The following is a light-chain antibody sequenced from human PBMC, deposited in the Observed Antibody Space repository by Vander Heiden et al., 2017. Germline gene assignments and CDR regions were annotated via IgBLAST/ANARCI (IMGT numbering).Light chain of an antibody. V-gene: IGKV1-33*01. CDR1: QDISNY. J-gene: IGKJ4*01. CDR2: DAS. Sequence: IQMTHSPSSLSASVGDRVTITCQASQDISNYLAWYQQKPGRVPKLLIYDASNLETGVPSRFSGSGSGTDFTFTISSLQPEDVATYYCQQYDNRPPTFGGGTKVEIK. CDR3: QQYDNRPPT.